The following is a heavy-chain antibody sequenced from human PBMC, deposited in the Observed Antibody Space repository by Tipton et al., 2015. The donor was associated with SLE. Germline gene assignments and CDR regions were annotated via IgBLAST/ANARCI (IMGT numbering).Heavy chain of an antibody. CDR2: ILYSGSA. Sequence: LRLSCTVSGGSISSGGYCWNWIRQHPGKGLEWIGYILYSGSAYYNPSLKSRVTMSVDTSKNQFSLKLSSVTAADTAVYYCAKDPEDYFDCWGPGTLVTVSS. J-gene: IGHJ4*02. CDR3: AKDPEDYFDC. V-gene: IGHV4-31*03. CDR1: GGSISSGGYC.